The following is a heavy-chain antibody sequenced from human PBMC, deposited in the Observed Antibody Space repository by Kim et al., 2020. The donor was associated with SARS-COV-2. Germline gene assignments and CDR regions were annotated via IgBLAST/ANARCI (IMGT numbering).Heavy chain of an antibody. D-gene: IGHD3-10*01. J-gene: IGHJ5*02. Sequence: SETLSLTCTVSGGSISSYYWTWIRQPPGKGLEWIAYISYSGITNYNPSLKSRVTISVDTSKNQFSLRLSSVTAADTALYYCTRFAFGRNWFDPWGQGTLVTVSS. CDR3: TRFAFGRNWFDP. CDR2: ISYSGIT. CDR1: GGSISSYY. V-gene: IGHV4-59*01.